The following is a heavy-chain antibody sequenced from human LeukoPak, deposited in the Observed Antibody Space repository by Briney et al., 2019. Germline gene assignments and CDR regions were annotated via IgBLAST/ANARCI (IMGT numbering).Heavy chain of an antibody. V-gene: IGHV3-23*01. J-gene: IGHJ4*02. Sequence: PGGSLRRSCAASGFTFSSYGMSWVRQAPGKGLEWVSAISGSGGSTYYADSVKGRFTISRDNSKNTLYLQMNSLRAEDTALYCARAQTYGDYRLLLDYWGQGTLVTVSS. D-gene: IGHD4-17*01. CDR2: ISGSGGST. CDR1: GFTFSSYG. CDR3: ARAQTYGDYRLLLDY.